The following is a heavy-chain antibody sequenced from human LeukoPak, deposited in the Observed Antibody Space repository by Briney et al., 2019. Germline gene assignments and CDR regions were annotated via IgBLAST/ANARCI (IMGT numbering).Heavy chain of an antibody. CDR1: GFTFDNYD. CDR3: VRDARYDTSGSFQH. CDR2: IKWNGDST. J-gene: IGHJ1*01. Sequence: GGSLRLSCAASGFTFDNYDMSWVRQVPGKGLEWVSGIKWNGDSTGYADSVKGRFTTSRDNAKNSLYLQMNSLRAEDTALYYCVRDARYDTSGSFQHWGQGTLVTVSS. D-gene: IGHD3-22*01. V-gene: IGHV3-20*04.